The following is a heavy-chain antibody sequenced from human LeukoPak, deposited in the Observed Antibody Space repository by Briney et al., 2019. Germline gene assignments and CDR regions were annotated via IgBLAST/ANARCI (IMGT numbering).Heavy chain of an antibody. CDR3: ATTAYYFYVDV. J-gene: IGHJ6*03. V-gene: IGHV4-31*03. D-gene: IGHD1-26*01. CDR1: GGSVSSGGYY. CDR2: IYYSGST. Sequence: SETLSLTCTVSGGSVSSGGYYWSWIREHPGKGLEWIGYIYYSGSTYYNPSLKSRLTISLDTSTNQFSLKLGSVTAADTAVYYCATTAYYFYVDVWGKGTTITVS.